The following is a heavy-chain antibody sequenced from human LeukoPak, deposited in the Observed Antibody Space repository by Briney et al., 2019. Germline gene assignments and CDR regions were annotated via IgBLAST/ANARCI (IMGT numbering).Heavy chain of an antibody. Sequence: ASVKVSCKASGYTFTGYYMHWVRQAPGQGLEWMGWIIPNSGGTNYAQKFQGRVTMTRDTSISTAYMELSRLRSDDTAMYYCARDSSVWSPRLSFDFWGQGALVTVSS. CDR2: IIPNSGGT. CDR1: GYTFTGYY. J-gene: IGHJ4*02. V-gene: IGHV1-2*02. CDR3: ARDSSVWSPRLSFDF. D-gene: IGHD6-19*01.